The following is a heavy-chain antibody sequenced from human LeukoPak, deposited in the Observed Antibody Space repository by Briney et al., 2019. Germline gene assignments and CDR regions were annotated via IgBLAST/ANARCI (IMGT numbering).Heavy chain of an antibody. Sequence: ASVKVSCKASGYTFTSYSISWVRQAPGQGLEWMGWISAYNGNTNYAQKFQGRVTMTRDTSISTAYMELSRLRSDDTAVYYCARGTGEGYSYGRYYFDYWGQGTLVTVSS. CDR3: ARGTGEGYSYGRYYFDY. CDR1: GYTFTSYS. J-gene: IGHJ4*02. CDR2: ISAYNGNT. V-gene: IGHV1-18*01. D-gene: IGHD5-18*01.